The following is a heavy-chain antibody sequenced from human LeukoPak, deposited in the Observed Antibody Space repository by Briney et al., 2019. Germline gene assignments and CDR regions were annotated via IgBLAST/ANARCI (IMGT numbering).Heavy chain of an antibody. CDR1: GYTFTGYY. V-gene: IGHV1-2*04. D-gene: IGHD3-3*01. Sequence: GASVKVSCKASGYTFTGYYMHWVRQAPGQGLEWMGRINPNSGGTNYAQKFQGWVTMTRDTSISTAYMELSRLRSDDTAVYYCATIYDFWSGYCFDYWGQGTLVTVSS. J-gene: IGHJ4*02. CDR3: ATIYDFWSGYCFDY. CDR2: INPNSGGT.